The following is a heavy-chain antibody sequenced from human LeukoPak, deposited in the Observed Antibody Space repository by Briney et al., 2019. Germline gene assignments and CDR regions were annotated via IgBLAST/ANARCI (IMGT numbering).Heavy chain of an antibody. V-gene: IGHV4-59*01. CDR2: IYYSGST. D-gene: IGHD1-26*01. Sequence: PSETLSLTCAVYGGSFSGYYWSWIRQPPGKGLEWIGYIYYSGSTNYNPSLKSRVIISVDTSKNQFSLKVSSVTAADTAVYYCARYLEVGATTCFDYWGQGTLVTVSS. J-gene: IGHJ4*02. CDR3: ARYLEVGATTCFDY. CDR1: GGSFSGYY.